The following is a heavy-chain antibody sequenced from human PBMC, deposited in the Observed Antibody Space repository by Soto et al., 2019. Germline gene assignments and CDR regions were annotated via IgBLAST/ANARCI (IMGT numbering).Heavy chain of an antibody. CDR1: GYTFTSYY. CDR2: INPSGGST. Sequence: GASVKVSCKASGYTFTSYYMHWVRQAPGQGLEWMGIINPSGGSTSYAQKFQGRVTMTRDTSTSTVYMELSSLRSEDTAVYYCARDREDVVVVAATILAGPRGTAFDIWGHGTMITVS. CDR3: ARDREDVVVVAATILAGPRGTAFDI. D-gene: IGHD2-15*01. V-gene: IGHV1-46*03. J-gene: IGHJ3*02.